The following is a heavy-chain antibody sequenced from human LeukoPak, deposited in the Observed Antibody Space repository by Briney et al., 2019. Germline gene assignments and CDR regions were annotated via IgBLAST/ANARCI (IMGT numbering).Heavy chain of an antibody. J-gene: IGHJ3*02. CDR3: AKGPVLLWFGDPNGGAFDI. CDR2: ISYDGSNK. D-gene: IGHD3-10*01. V-gene: IGHV3-30*18. CDR1: GFTFSSYG. Sequence: GRSLRLSCAASGFTFSSYGMHWVRQAPGKGLEWVAVISYDGSNKYYADSVKGRFTISRDNSKNTLYLQMNSLRAEDTAVYYCAKGPVLLWFGDPNGGAFDIWGRGTMVTVSS.